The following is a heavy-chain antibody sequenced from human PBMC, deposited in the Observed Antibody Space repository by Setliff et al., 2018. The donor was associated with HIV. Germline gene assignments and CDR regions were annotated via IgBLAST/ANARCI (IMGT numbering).Heavy chain of an antibody. CDR3: ARDPGYKSTWYGVFDI. D-gene: IGHD6-13*01. J-gene: IGHJ3*02. Sequence: PGGSLRLSCAASGFTFSDYYMSWLRQAPGKGLEWVSYISRDGNTIYYADSVKGRFTISRDNAKNSLYLQLNSLRPEDTAVYYCARDPGYKSTWYGVFDIWGQGTMVTVSS. V-gene: IGHV3-11*01. CDR2: ISRDGNTI. CDR1: GFTFSDYY.